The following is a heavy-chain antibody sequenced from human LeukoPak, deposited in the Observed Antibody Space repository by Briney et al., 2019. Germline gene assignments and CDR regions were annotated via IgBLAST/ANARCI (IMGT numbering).Heavy chain of an antibody. CDR3: ATAVSVAGDS. CDR1: GFIFGTNW. J-gene: IGHJ5*01. Sequence: GGSLRLSCAASGFIFGTNWMSWFRQAPGKGLEWVAHIKPDGSETYYVDSVKGRFTISRDNAKNSLYLQMYSLRADDTAVYYCATAVSVAGDSWGQGTLVTVSS. D-gene: IGHD6-19*01. CDR2: IKPDGSET. V-gene: IGHV3-7*01.